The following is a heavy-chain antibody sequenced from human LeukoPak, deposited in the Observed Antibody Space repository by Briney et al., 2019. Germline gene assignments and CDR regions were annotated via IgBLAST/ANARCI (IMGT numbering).Heavy chain of an antibody. CDR1: GAFITSYY. CDR3: ARRGGYNLYY. V-gene: IGHV4-59*01. CDR2: IYYSGST. J-gene: IGHJ4*02. D-gene: IGHD5-24*01. Sequence: SETLSPTCTVSGAFITSYYWSWIRHPPGKVLEWIGSIYYSGSTNYNTSLKSRVTISVDTSKSQFSLKLSSVTAADTAVYYCARRGGYNLYYWGQGTLVTVSS.